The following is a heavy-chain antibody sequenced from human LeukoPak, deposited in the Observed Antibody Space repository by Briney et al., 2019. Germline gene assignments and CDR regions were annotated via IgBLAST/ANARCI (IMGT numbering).Heavy chain of an antibody. CDR2: IKSKTDGGTT. CDR1: GFTFSNAW. Sequence: GGSLRLSCAASGFTFSNAWMSWVRQAPGKGVEWVGRIKSKTDGGTTDYAAPVKGRFTISRDDSKNTLYLQMNSLKTEDTAVYYCTTPTSTYYDFWSGYYTGDYWGQGTLVTVSS. J-gene: IGHJ4*02. D-gene: IGHD3-3*01. V-gene: IGHV3-15*01. CDR3: TTPTSTYYDFWSGYYTGDY.